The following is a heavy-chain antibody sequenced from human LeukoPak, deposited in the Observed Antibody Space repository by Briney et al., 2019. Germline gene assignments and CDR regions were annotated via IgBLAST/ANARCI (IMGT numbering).Heavy chain of an antibody. J-gene: IGHJ4*02. Sequence: SETLSLTCTVSGVSISNYFWSWIRQPPGKGLEWIGYIYYSGSTNYNPSLKSRVTISVDTSKNQFSLKLSSVTAADTAVYYCARDGSSSGYYDYWGQGTLVTVSS. CDR3: ARDGSSSGYYDY. V-gene: IGHV4-59*01. D-gene: IGHD3-22*01. CDR2: IYYSGST. CDR1: GVSISNYF.